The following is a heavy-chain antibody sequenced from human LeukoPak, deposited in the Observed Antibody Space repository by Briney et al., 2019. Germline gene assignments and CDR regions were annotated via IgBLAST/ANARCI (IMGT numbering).Heavy chain of an antibody. J-gene: IGHJ4*02. V-gene: IGHV3-30*02. CDR2: IRYDGSNK. CDR1: GFTFSSYG. CDR3: AKIERAYYYDSSGYSAIDY. D-gene: IGHD3-22*01. Sequence: GGSLRLSCAASGFTFSSYGMHWVRQAPGKGLEWVAFIRYDGSNKYYADSVKGRFTISRDNSKNTLYLQMNSLRAEDTAVYYCAKIERAYYYDSSGYSAIDYWGQGTLVTVSS.